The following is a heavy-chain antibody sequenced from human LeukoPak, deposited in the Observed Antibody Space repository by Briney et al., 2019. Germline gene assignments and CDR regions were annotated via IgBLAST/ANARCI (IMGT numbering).Heavy chain of an antibody. D-gene: IGHD1-26*01. CDR1: GGTFSSYA. V-gene: IGHV1-69*04. J-gene: IGHJ4*02. CDR2: IIPILGIA. Sequence: SVKVSCKASGGTFSSYAISWVRQAPGQGLEWMGRIIPILGIANYAQKFQGRVTITADKSTSTAYMELSSLRSEDTAVYYCARGSSGSTFDYWGQGTLVTVSS. CDR3: ARGSSGSTFDY.